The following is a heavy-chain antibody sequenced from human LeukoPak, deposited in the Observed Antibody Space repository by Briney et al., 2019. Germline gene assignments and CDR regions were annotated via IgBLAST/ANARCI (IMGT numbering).Heavy chain of an antibody. V-gene: IGHV3-30*02. Sequence: GGSLRLSCAASGFSFSSYGMHWVRQAPGKGLEWVAFIRYDGSNKNYADSVKGRFTISRDNSKNTLYLQMNSLRAEDTAVYYCAREARAVASDFDYWGQGTLVTVSS. CDR3: AREARAVASDFDY. CDR1: GFSFSSYG. D-gene: IGHD6-19*01. J-gene: IGHJ4*02. CDR2: IRYDGSNK.